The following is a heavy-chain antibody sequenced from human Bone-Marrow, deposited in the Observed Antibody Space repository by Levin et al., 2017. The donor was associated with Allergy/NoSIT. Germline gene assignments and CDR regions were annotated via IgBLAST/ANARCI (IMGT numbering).Heavy chain of an antibody. CDR1: GFTFSNAW. CDR2: IKSKTDGGTT. V-gene: IGHV3-15*01. CDR3: TTHPRYCSSTSCYRGGGGYYDYGMDG. Sequence: GESLKISCAASGFTFSNAWMSWVRQAPGKGLEWVGRIKSKTDGGTTDYAAPVKGRFTISRDDSKNTLYLQMNSLKTEDTAVYYCTTHPRYCSSTSCYRGGGGYYDYGMDGWGQGTTVTVSS. D-gene: IGHD2-2*01. J-gene: IGHJ6*02.